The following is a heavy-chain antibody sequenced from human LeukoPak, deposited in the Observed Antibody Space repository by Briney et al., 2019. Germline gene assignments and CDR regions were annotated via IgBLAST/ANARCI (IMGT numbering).Heavy chain of an antibody. CDR2: IYSGGST. Sequence: GRSRRLAWAPSGFTVGSNYMSWDRQAPGTGLGWVSVIYSGGSTYYADSGKGRFAISRDNSKNTLYLQMNSLRAEDTAVYYCAREGSGYCSGGSCLIDYWGQGTLVTVSS. V-gene: IGHV3-66*02. J-gene: IGHJ4*02. D-gene: IGHD2-15*01. CDR3: AREGSGYCSGGSCLIDY. CDR1: GFTVGSNY.